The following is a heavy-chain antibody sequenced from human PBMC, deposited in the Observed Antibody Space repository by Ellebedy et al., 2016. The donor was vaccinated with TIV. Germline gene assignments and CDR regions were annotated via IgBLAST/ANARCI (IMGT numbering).Heavy chain of an antibody. CDR2: IDPSGAGT. D-gene: IGHD3-10*01. CDR1: GYTFTTYY. V-gene: IGHV1-46*01. J-gene: IGHJ4*02. Sequence: AASVKVSCKASGYTFTTYYMHWVRQAPGQGLEWMGIIDPSGAGTNYAQRFRGRVTMTRDTSTSTLYMELRSLRSDDTAVYYCARDLGMGRGLPYFDLWGQGTLVTVSS. CDR3: ARDLGMGRGLPYFDL.